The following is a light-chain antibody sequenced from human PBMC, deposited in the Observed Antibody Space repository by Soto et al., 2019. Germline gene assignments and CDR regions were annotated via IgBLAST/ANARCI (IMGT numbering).Light chain of an antibody. V-gene: IGKV3-11*01. CDR2: VAS. CDR1: QSVSYY. Sequence: EIVLTQSPATLSLSPGERATLSCRASQSVSYYLAWYHQKPGQAPRLLIFVASNRATGIPARFSGSGSGTEFSLTITSLEPEDFAVYFCQQRSHWPSLTFGGGTKVEI. CDR3: QQRSHWPSLT. J-gene: IGKJ4*01.